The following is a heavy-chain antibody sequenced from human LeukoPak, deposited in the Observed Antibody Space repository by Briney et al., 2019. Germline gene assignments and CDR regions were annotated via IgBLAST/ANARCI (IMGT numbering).Heavy chain of an antibody. D-gene: IGHD3-10*01. V-gene: IGHV4-61*01. J-gene: IGHJ4*02. CDR1: GGSVSSGSYY. Sequence: SESLSLTCTVSGGSVSSGSYYWSWIRQPPGKGLESIGYIYYSGSTNYNPSLKSRVTISVDTSKNQFSLKLSSVTAADTAVYYCATEYGSGSYWKIDYWGQGTLVTVSS. CDR2: IYYSGST. CDR3: ATEYGSGSYWKIDY.